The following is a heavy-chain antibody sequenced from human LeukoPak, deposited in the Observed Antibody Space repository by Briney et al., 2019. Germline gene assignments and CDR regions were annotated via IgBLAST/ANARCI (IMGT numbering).Heavy chain of an antibody. J-gene: IGHJ4*02. Sequence: GASVKVSCKVFGYRLVNYGLTWVRQAPGQGPEWIGWISGYGRILHAQNFRNRVTMTTERSTSTGYMELTWLTSDDTAVYYCARDEGPECQNGVCHRGIDYWGQGSLVIVSS. CDR1: GYRLVNYG. CDR2: ISGYGRI. D-gene: IGHD2-8*01. V-gene: IGHV1-18*01. CDR3: ARDEGPECQNGVCHRGIDY.